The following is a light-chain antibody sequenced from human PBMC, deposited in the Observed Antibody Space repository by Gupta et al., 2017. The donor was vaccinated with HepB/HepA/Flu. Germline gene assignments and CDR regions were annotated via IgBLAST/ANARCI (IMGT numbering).Light chain of an antibody. Sequence: QSVLTQPPSVSGAPGQRVTISCTGSSSNIGTAYDVQWYQHLPGTAPKLPIYGNTDRPSGVPDRFSGSKSGTSASLAITGLQAEDEADYVCQSYDISLNMVVFGGGTRLTVL. CDR3: QSYDISLNMVV. CDR2: GNT. CDR1: SSNIGTAYD. J-gene: IGLJ2*01. V-gene: IGLV1-40*01.